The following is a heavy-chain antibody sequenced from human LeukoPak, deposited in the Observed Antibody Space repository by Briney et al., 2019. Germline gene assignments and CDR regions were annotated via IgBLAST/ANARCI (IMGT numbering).Heavy chain of an antibody. CDR3: ATISAQTFDI. CDR1: GFTFSYYA. V-gene: IGHV3-7*01. CDR2: IKPDGSDK. J-gene: IGHJ3*02. D-gene: IGHD5-24*01. Sequence: GGSLRLSCAASGFTFSYYAMSWVRQAPGKGLEWVANIKPDGSDKYYTVSRDNAKNSAFLQMNSLRAEGTAIYYCATISAQTFDIWGQGTLVSVSS.